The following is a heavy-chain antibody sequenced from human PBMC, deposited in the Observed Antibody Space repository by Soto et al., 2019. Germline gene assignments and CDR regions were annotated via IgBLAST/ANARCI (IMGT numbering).Heavy chain of an antibody. J-gene: IGHJ3*02. CDR2: IYYSGST. Sequence: SETLSLTCTVSGGSISSGGYYWSWILQHPGKGLEWIGYIYYSGSTYYNPSLKSRVTISVDTSKNQFSLKLSSVTAADTAVYYCAREIVVVVAASDAFDIWGQGTMVTVSS. CDR3: AREIVVVVAASDAFDI. V-gene: IGHV4-31*03. D-gene: IGHD2-15*01. CDR1: GGSISSGGYY.